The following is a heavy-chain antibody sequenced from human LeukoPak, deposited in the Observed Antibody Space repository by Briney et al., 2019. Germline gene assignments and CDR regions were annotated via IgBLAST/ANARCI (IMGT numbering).Heavy chain of an antibody. CDR2: ISSSGNTI. J-gene: IGHJ4*02. CDR3: ARDLRIVLDY. D-gene: IGHD2-15*01. V-gene: IGHV3-48*03. Sequence: KAGGSLRLSCAASGFIFSIYEMNWVRQAPGKGLEWISYISSSGNTIYYADSVKGRFTISRDNAKNSLFLQMNSLRAEDTTVYYCARDLRIVLDYWGQGTLVTVSS. CDR1: GFIFSIYE.